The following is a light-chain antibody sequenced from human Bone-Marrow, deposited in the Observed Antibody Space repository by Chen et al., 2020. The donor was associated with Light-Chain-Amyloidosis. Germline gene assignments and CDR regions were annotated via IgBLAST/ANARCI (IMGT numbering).Light chain of an antibody. CDR1: DLPTKY. J-gene: IGLJ2*01. V-gene: IGLV3-25*03. Sequence: YELPQPPSVSVSPGQTARITCSGDDLPTKYAYWYQKKPGQAPVLVIHRDTERPSGISERFSGSSSGTTATLTISVVQAEDEADYPCQSADSSGTYEVIFGGGTKLTVL. CDR3: QSADSSGTYEVI. CDR2: RDT.